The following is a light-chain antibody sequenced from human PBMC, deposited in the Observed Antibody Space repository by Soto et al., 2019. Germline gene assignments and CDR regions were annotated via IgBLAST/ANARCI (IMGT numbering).Light chain of an antibody. J-gene: IGKJ4*01. V-gene: IGKV1-33*01. Sequence: DIKMTQSPPSLSASVGDRVTITCQASQDIRNYLNWYQHKPGKAPKVLIYDASNLHTGVPSRFSGSGSGTEFTFTISSLQPEDVATYYCQQYDNLSLTFGGGTQVDIK. CDR2: DAS. CDR3: QQYDNLSLT. CDR1: QDIRNY.